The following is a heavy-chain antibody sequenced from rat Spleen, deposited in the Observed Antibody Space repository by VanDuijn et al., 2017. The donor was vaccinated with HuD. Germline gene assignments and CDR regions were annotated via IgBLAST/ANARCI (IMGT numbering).Heavy chain of an antibody. CDR3: ARHGWGYGVMDA. CDR1: GFTFSDYN. J-gene: IGHJ4*01. V-gene: IGHV5-7*01. D-gene: IGHD4-3*01. CDR2: INYDGSST. Sequence: EVQLVESGGGLVQPGRSLKLSCAASGFTFSDYNMAWVRQAPKKGLEWVATINYDGSSTYYRDSVKGRFTISRDNAKSTLYLQMDSLRSEDTATYYCARHGWGYGVMDAWGQGASVTVSS.